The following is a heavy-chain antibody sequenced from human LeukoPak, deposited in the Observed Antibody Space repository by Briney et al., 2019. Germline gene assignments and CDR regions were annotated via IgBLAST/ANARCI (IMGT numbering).Heavy chain of an antibody. Sequence: GSLRLSCAASGFTFSSYEMNWVRQAPGKGLEWVGSIYYSGSTYYNPSLKSRVTISVDTSKNHSSLRLSSVTAADTAAYYCARDFWSDHSWFDPWGQGTLVTVSS. V-gene: IGHV4-39*07. CDR3: ARDFWSDHSWFDP. CDR1: GFTFSSYE. CDR2: IYYSGST. J-gene: IGHJ5*02. D-gene: IGHD3-3*01.